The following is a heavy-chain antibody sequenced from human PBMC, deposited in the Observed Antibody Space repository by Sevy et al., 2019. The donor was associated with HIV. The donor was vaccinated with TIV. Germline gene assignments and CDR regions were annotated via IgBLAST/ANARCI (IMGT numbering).Heavy chain of an antibody. J-gene: IGHJ6*02. V-gene: IGHV1-24*01. CDR1: GYTLTELS. CDR3: ATPPGMAAAGTDYYYYYGMDV. Sequence: ASVKVSCKVSGYTLTELSMHWVRQAPGKGLEWMGGFDPEDGETIYAQKFQGRVTMTEDTSTDTAYMELSSLRSEDTAVYYCATPPGMAAAGTDYYYYYGMDVWGQGTTVTVSS. CDR2: FDPEDGET. D-gene: IGHD6-13*01.